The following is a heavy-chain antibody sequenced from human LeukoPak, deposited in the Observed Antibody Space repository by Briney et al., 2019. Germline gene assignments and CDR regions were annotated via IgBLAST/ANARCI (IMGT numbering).Heavy chain of an antibody. D-gene: IGHD6-13*01. CDR3: AKDRGIRARQLVLDAFDI. CDR1: GFTFDDYA. J-gene: IGHJ3*02. CDR2: ISWNSGSI. Sequence: PGRSLRLSCAASGFTFDDYAMHWVRQAPGKGLEWVSGISWNSGSIGYADSVKGRFTISRDNAKNSLYLQMNSLRAEDTALYYCAKDRGIRARQLVLDAFDIWGQGTMVTVSS. V-gene: IGHV3-9*01.